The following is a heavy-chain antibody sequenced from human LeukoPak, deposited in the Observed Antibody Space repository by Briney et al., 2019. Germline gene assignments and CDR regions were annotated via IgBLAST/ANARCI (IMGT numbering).Heavy chain of an antibody. CDR2: ISGSGGST. CDR3: AKPVGMLNDAFDI. CDR1: GFTFSSYA. V-gene: IGHV3-23*01. J-gene: IGHJ3*02. Sequence: GGSLRLSCAASGFTFSSYAMSWVRQAPGKGLEWVSAISGSGGSTYYADSVKGRFTISRDNSKDTLYLQMNSLRAEDTAVYYCAKPVGMLNDAFDIWGQGTMVTVSS. D-gene: IGHD3-16*01.